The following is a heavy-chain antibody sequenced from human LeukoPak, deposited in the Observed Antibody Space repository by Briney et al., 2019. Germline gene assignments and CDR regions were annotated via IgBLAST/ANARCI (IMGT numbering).Heavy chain of an antibody. CDR3: ARVKRSPSDYYFDY. CDR2: IKQDGSEK. J-gene: IGHJ4*02. Sequence: PGGSLRLSCAASGFTFSSYWMSWVRQAPGKGLEWVANIKQDGSEKYYVDSVKGRFTISRDNAKNSLYLQMNSLRAEDTAVYCCARVKRSPSDYYFDYWGQGTLVTVSS. D-gene: IGHD3-3*01. V-gene: IGHV3-7*01. CDR1: GFTFSSYW.